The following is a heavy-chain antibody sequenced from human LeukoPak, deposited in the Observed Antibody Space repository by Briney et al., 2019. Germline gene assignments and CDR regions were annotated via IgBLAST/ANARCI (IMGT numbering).Heavy chain of an antibody. CDR3: ARGTSAFSWWYFDL. V-gene: IGHV3-48*03. Sequence: GGSLRLSCAASGFSFGSNEMNWVRQAPGKGLEWVSYISSTGNTIYYADSVKGPFTISRDNAKNSLYLQMNSLRAEDTALYYCARGTSAFSWWYFDLWGRGTLVTVSS. CDR2: ISSTGNTI. D-gene: IGHD2-15*01. J-gene: IGHJ2*01. CDR1: GFSFGSNE.